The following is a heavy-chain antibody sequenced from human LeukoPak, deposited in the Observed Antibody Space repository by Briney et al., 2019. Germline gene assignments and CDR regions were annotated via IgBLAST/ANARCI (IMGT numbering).Heavy chain of an antibody. Sequence: GGSPRLPCAASGFTFSSYGMHWVRQAPGKGLEWVAFIRYDGSNKYYADSVKGRFTISRDNSKNTLYLQMNSLRAEDTAVYYCAKDISVVAARPPQGYWGQGTLVTVSS. D-gene: IGHD6-6*01. J-gene: IGHJ4*02. CDR2: IRYDGSNK. CDR3: AKDISVVAARPPQGY. CDR1: GFTFSSYG. V-gene: IGHV3-30*02.